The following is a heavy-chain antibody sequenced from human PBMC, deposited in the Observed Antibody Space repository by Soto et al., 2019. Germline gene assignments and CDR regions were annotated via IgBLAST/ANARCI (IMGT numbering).Heavy chain of an antibody. V-gene: IGHV4-38-2*02. D-gene: IGHD6-6*01. CDR1: GGSISSYY. CDR3: ASAHLGFYSSSWTEGFYFDF. Sequence: SETLSLTCTVSGGSISSYYWGWIRQPPGKGLEWIGTTDHSGNAYYNPSLKSRVTISIDPSKSQFSLKVLSVTAADTAVYYCASAHLGFYSSSWTEGFYFDFWGQGTLVTVSS. CDR2: TDHSGNA. J-gene: IGHJ4*02.